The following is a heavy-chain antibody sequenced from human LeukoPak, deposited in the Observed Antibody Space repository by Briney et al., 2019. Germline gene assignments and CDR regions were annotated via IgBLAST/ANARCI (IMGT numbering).Heavy chain of an antibody. V-gene: IGHV4-59*01. CDR2: IYYSGST. D-gene: IGHD3-22*01. CDR1: GGSISSYY. Sequence: SETLSLTCTVSGGSISSYYWSWIRQPPGKGLEWIGYIYYSGSTNYNPSLKSRVTISVDTSKNQFSLKLSSVTAADTAVYYCAKDREYDDSCDYNGWGQGTLVTVSS. CDR3: AKDREYDDSCDYNG. J-gene: IGHJ4*02.